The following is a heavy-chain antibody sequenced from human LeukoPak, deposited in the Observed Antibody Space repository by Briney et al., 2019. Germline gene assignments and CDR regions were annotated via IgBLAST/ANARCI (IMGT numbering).Heavy chain of an antibody. Sequence: PSEGLSLTCTVSGDSFSYFYWSWIRQPPGKGREGMGYIYNSGSTNYNPSLKSRVTISLDTSKNQFSLKLSSVTAADTAVYYCARGVVAAAGRTFDFWGQGTLVTVSS. CDR2: IYNSGST. CDR3: ARGVVAAAGRTFDF. CDR1: GDSFSYFY. J-gene: IGHJ4*02. V-gene: IGHV4-59*01. D-gene: IGHD6-13*01.